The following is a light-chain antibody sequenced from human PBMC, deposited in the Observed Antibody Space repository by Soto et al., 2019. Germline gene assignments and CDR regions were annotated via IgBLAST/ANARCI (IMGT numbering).Light chain of an antibody. Sequence: EIVLTQSPGTLSFSPGERATLTCRASQSVSSSYLAWFQQKPGQAPRLLIYGASSRATGIPDRFSGSGSGTYFTLTISILEPEDFAVYYCQQYGNAPFTFGPGTKVDIK. V-gene: IGKV3-20*01. J-gene: IGKJ3*01. CDR1: QSVSSSY. CDR2: GAS. CDR3: QQYGNAPFT.